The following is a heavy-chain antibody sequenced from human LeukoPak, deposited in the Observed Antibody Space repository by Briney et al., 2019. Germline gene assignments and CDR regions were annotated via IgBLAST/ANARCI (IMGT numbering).Heavy chain of an antibody. CDR3: ARPYYYDSWIDP. J-gene: IGHJ5*01. CDR1: GVSISSGDYY. Sequence: SQTLSLTGTVSGVSISSGDYYWSWIRQPPGKGLEWIGYTYYSGSTYYNPSLKSRVTISVDTSKNQFSLKLGSVTAADTAVYYCARPYYYDSWIDPWGQGTRVTVSS. CDR2: TYYSGST. D-gene: IGHD3-22*01. V-gene: IGHV4-30-4*01.